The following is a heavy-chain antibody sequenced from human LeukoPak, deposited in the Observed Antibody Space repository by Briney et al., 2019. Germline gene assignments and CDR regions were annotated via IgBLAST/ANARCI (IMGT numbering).Heavy chain of an antibody. CDR1: GFTFSSYG. Sequence: PGGSLRLSCAASGFTFSSYGMSWVRQAPGKGLEWVSAISGSGGSTYYADSVKGRFTISRDNAKNSLYLQMNSLRAEDTALYYCARAAGNTERGNWFDPWGQGTLVTVSS. D-gene: IGHD1/OR15-1a*01. CDR2: ISGSGGST. CDR3: ARAAGNTERGNWFDP. J-gene: IGHJ5*02. V-gene: IGHV3-23*01.